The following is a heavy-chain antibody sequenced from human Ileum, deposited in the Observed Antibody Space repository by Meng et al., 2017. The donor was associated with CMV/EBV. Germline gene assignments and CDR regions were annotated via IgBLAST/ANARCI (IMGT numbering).Heavy chain of an antibody. Sequence: LLDQSRRLWVSPASALIFALAFSGFIVRRDYRSCGRTPPRKGLECVSFIYSGCITYYAESVEGRYTISRDNSKNTLFLQMTSLRAEDTAVYYCAREGAGYCGQGTLVTVSS. J-gene: IGHJ4*02. CDR1: GFIVRRDY. V-gene: IGHV3-66*01. D-gene: IGHD3-16*01. CDR2: IYSGCIT. CDR3: AREGAGY.